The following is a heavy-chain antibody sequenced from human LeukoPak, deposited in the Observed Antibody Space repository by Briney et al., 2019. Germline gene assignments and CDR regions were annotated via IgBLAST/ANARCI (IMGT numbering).Heavy chain of an antibody. V-gene: IGHV3-30*02. CDR1: GFTFSSYG. CDR3: AKDLYDSSGAPLDY. CDR2: IWYDGSNK. J-gene: IGHJ4*02. Sequence: GGSLRLSCAASGFTFSSYGMHWVRQAPGKGLEWVAVIWYDGSNKYYADSVKGRFTISRDNSKNTLYLQMNSLRAEDTAVYYCAKDLYDSSGAPLDYWGQGTLVTVSS. D-gene: IGHD3-22*01.